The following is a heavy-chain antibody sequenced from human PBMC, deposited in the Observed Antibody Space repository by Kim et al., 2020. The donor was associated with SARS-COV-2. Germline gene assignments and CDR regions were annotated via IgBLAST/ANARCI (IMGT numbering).Heavy chain of an antibody. D-gene: IGHD3-9*01. J-gene: IGHJ4*02. V-gene: IGHV4-39*07. Sequence: LTSRVTISVDTSKNQFSLKLSSVTAADTAVYYCARGDVLRYFDWLPLFDYWGQGTLVTVSS. CDR3: ARGDVLRYFDWLPLFDY.